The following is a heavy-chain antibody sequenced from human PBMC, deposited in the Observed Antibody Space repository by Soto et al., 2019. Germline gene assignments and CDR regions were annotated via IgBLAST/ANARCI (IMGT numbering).Heavy chain of an antibody. CDR2: IIPIFGTA. J-gene: IGHJ5*02. D-gene: IGHD3-3*01. Sequence: GASVKVSCKASGDVFRSYGINWVRQAPGQGLEWMGGIIPIFGTANYAQKFQGRVTITADKSTSTAYMELSSLRSEDTAVYYCAQRFVRITIFGVAQGGWFDPWGQGTLVTVSS. CDR1: GDVFRSYG. CDR3: AQRFVRITIFGVAQGGWFDP. V-gene: IGHV1-69*06.